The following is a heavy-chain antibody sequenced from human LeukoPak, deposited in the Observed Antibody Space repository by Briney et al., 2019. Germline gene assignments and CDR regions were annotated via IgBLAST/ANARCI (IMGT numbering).Heavy chain of an antibody. D-gene: IGHD2/OR15-2a*01. Sequence: GGSLRLSCSASGFTFSSYAMHWVRQAAGEGLEYVSAINSDRDSTYYADSVKGRFTISRDNSKNTLYLQMSSLRPEDSAVYYCVKTPYSSTWYVGDYWGQGTLVTVSS. V-gene: IGHV3-64D*06. J-gene: IGHJ4*02. CDR1: GFTFSSYA. CDR3: VKTPYSSTWYVGDY. CDR2: INSDRDST.